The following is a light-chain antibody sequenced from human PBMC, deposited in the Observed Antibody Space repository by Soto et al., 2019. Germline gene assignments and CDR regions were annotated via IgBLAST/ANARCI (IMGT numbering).Light chain of an antibody. CDR3: GTWDSSLRAHV. J-gene: IGLJ1*01. Sequence: QAVVTQPPSVSAAPGQKVTISCSGRSSNIGSNYVSWYQQVPGTAPKLLIYENDNRPSGIPDRFSGSKSGTSATLGVTGLQIGDEADYYCGTWDSSLRAHVFATGTKVTVL. V-gene: IGLV1-51*02. CDR2: END. CDR1: SSNIGSNY.